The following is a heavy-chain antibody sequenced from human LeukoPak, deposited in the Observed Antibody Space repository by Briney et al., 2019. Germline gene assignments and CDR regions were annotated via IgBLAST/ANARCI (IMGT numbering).Heavy chain of an antibody. V-gene: IGHV1-69*04. CDR1: GGTFSSYA. D-gene: IGHD2-15*01. J-gene: IGHJ4*02. CDR3: ARDGGVCSGRSCYGPGVY. CDR2: IIPILGIA. Sequence: EASVKVSCKASGGTFSSYAISWVRQAPGQVLEWMGRIIPILGIANYAQKFQGRVTITADKSTSTAYMELSSLRSEDTAVYYCARDGGVCSGRSCYGPGVYWGQGTLVTVSS.